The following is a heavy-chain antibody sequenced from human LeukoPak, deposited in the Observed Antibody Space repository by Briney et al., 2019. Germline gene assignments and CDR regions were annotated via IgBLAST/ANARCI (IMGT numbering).Heavy chain of an antibody. Sequence: GGSLRLFCAASGFTFSSYSMNWVRQAPGKGLEWASSISSSSSYIYYADSVKGRFTISRDNAKNSLYLQMNSLRAEDTAVYYCARFYGDSTTYYYYGMDVWGQGTTVTVSS. J-gene: IGHJ6*02. CDR2: ISSSSSYI. CDR3: ARFYGDSTTYYYYGMDV. D-gene: IGHD4-17*01. V-gene: IGHV3-21*01. CDR1: GFTFSSYS.